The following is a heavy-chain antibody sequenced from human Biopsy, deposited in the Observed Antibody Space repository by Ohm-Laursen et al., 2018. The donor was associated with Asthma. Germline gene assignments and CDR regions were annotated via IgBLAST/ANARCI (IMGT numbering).Heavy chain of an antibody. Sequence: SQTLSLTCTVSGGSIGIYYWGWIRQPPGKGLEYIGYTHYSGTTNTDPSLTGRVTMSVDTSKNQFSLKVPSVTAADTAVYFCARRWRSYDSSNYYLDQWGQGTLVTVSS. CDR1: GGSIGIYY. CDR2: THYSGTT. V-gene: IGHV4-59*12. J-gene: IGHJ4*02. D-gene: IGHD3-22*01. CDR3: ARRWRSYDSSNYYLDQ.